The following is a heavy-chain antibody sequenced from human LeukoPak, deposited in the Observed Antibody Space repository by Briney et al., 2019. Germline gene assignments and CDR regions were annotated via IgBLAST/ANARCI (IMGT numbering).Heavy chain of an antibody. Sequence: GASVKVSCKASGYTFTSYDINWVRQATGQGLEWMGWMNPNSGNTGYAQKFQGRVTMTRNTSISTAYMGLSSLRSEDTAVYYCARVLFGQLWYEFDYWGQGTLVTVSS. J-gene: IGHJ4*02. D-gene: IGHD5-18*01. V-gene: IGHV1-8*01. CDR1: GYTFTSYD. CDR3: ARVLFGQLWYEFDY. CDR2: MNPNSGNT.